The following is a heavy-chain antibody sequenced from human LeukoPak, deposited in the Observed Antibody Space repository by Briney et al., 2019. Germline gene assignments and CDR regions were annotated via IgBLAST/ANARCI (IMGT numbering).Heavy chain of an antibody. CDR2: INPNSGGT. V-gene: IGHV1-2*02. J-gene: IGHJ5*02. Sequence: ASVKVSCKASGYTFTGYYMHWVRQAPGQGLEWMGWINPNSGGTNYAQKLQGRVTMTRDTSISTAYMELSRLRSDDTAVYYCARGTITGTYNWFDPWGQGTLVTVSS. CDR3: ARGTITGTYNWFDP. CDR1: GYTFTGYY. D-gene: IGHD1-7*01.